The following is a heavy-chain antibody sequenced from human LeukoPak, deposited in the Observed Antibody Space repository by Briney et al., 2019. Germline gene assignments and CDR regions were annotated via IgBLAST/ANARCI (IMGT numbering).Heavy chain of an antibody. CDR1: GFTFSSYA. D-gene: IGHD3-22*01. CDR2: ISGSGGST. CDR3: AKDLAHYGSLLGYYYYGMDV. Sequence: GGSLRLSCAASGFTFSSYAMSWVRQAPGKGLEWVSAISGSGGSTYYADSVKGRFTISRDNSKNTLYLQMNSLRAEDTAVYYCAKDLAHYGSLLGYYYYGMDVWGQGTTVTVSS. V-gene: IGHV3-23*01. J-gene: IGHJ6*02.